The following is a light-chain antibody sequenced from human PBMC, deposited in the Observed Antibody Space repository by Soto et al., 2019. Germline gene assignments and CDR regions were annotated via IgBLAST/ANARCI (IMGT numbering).Light chain of an antibody. CDR3: QQYGSSPGT. CDR2: DAS. CDR1: QSVRGTS. Sequence: DIVLTQSPGTLSLSPGERATLSCRASQSVRGTSLAWYQQKPGQAPRLLIYDASSRATGIPDRFSGGGSGTDFTLTISRLEPEDFAVYYCQQYGSSPGTFGQGTKVEIK. J-gene: IGKJ1*01. V-gene: IGKV3-20*01.